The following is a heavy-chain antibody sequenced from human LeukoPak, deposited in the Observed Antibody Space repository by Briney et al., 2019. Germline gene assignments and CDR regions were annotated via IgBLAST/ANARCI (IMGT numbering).Heavy chain of an antibody. CDR2: IYYSGST. V-gene: IGHV4-59*01. Sequence: PGGSLRLSCAASGFTFSDYYMSWIRQAPGKGLEWIGYIYYSGSTNYNPSLKSRVTISVDTSKNQFSLKLSSVTAADTAVYYCARADAFDIWGQGTMVTVSS. J-gene: IGHJ3*02. CDR1: GFTFSDYY. CDR3: ARADAFDI.